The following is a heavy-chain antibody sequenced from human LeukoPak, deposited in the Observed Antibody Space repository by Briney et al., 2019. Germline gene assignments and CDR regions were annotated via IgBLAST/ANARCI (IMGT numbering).Heavy chain of an antibody. CDR3: ARGRGNPLYYYYGMDV. CDR2: ISSSSSYI. V-gene: IGHV3-21*01. CDR1: GFTFSSYS. J-gene: IGHJ6*02. Sequence: GGSLRLSCAASGFTFSSYSMNWVRQAPGKGLEWVSSISSSSSYIYYADSVKGRFTISRDNAKNSLYLQMNSLRAEDTAVYYCARGRGNPLYYYYGMDVWGQGTTVTVSS. D-gene: IGHD3-16*01.